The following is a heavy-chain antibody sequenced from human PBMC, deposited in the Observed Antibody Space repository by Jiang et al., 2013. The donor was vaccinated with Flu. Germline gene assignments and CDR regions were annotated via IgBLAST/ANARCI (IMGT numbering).Heavy chain of an antibody. D-gene: IGHD2-15*01. J-gene: IGHJ4*02. CDR2: IYYSGST. V-gene: IGHV4-31*03. CDR3: ARARYCSGGSCYDLDY. Sequence: GLVKPSQTLSLTCTVSGGSISSGGYYWSWIRQHPGKGLEWIGYIYYSGSTYYNPSLKSRVTISVDTSKNQFSLKLSSVTAADTAVYYCARARYCSGGSCYDLDYWGQGTLVTVSS. CDR1: GGSISSGGYY.